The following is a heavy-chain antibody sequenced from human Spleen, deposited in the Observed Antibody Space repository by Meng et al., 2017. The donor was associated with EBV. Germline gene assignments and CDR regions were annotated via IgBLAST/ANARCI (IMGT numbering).Heavy chain of an antibody. Sequence: QVARRDAGLGLVKPSQNLSLTCAVSCVSISSGGYSWSWIRQPPGKGLEWIGYMHHSGSTYNNPSLKSRVTISVDRSKNQFSLKLSSVTAADTAVYYCAGGPTAMVTYFDYWGQGTLVTVSS. V-gene: IGHV4-30-2*01. J-gene: IGHJ4*02. CDR2: MHHSGST. CDR3: AGGPTAMVTYFDY. D-gene: IGHD5-18*01. CDR1: CVSISSGGYS.